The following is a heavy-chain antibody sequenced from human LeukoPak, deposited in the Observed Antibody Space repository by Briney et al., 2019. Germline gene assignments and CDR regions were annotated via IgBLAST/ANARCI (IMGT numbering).Heavy chain of an antibody. V-gene: IGHV3-23*01. Sequence: PGGSLRLSCAASGFTFSSDAMSWVRQSPGKGLEWVSAISGSGGSTYYADSVKGRFTISRDNSKNTLYLQMNSLRAEDTAVYYCAKETYYYESCGYFLLDDWGQGTLVTVSS. CDR2: ISGSGGST. CDR1: GFTFSSDA. CDR3: AKETYYYESCGYFLLDD. D-gene: IGHD3-22*01. J-gene: IGHJ4*02.